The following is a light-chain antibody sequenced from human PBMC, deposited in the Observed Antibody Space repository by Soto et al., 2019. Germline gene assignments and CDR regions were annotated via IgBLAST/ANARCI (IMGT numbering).Light chain of an antibody. CDR1: SSDVGGSNY. J-gene: IGLJ3*02. CDR3: NSYTNTSAGWV. Sequence: QSVLTQPASVSGSPGQAITISCTGTSSDVGGSNYVSWYQQHPGKPPKLILSEVSHRPSRVPDRFSGSKSGNTASLAISRLQAEDEAHYYCNSYTNTSAGWVFGGGTKVTVL. CDR2: EVS. V-gene: IGLV2-14*01.